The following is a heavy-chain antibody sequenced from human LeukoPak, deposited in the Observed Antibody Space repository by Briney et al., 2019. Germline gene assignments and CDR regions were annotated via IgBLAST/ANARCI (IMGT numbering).Heavy chain of an antibody. CDR1: GFAFSRHG. V-gene: IGHV3-23*01. Sequence: GGSLRLSCAASGFAFSRHGMHWVRQAPGKGLEWVSAISGSGGSTYYADSVKGRFTISRDNSKNTLYLQMNSLRAEDTAVYYCAKDQGLRYFDWLYDYWGQGTLVTVSS. J-gene: IGHJ4*02. CDR3: AKDQGLRYFDWLYDY. CDR2: ISGSGGST. D-gene: IGHD3-9*01.